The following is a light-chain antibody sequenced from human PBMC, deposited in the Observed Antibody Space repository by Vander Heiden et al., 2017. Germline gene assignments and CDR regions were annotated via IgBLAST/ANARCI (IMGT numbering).Light chain of an antibody. CDR1: ALPKKY. Sequence: SYELTQPPSVSVSPVQSARITCSGDALPKKYAYWFQQKSGQAPVLVIYEDSKRPSGIPERFSGSSSGTMATLTISGAQVEDEADYYCYSTDSSGDHGVVGGGTKLTVL. CDR3: YSTDSSGDHGV. CDR2: EDS. V-gene: IGLV3-10*01. J-gene: IGLJ3*02.